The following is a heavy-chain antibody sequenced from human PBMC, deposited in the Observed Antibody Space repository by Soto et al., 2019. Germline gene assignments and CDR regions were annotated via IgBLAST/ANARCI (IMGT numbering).Heavy chain of an antibody. CDR3: VRSSEGGFNTGDF. V-gene: IGHV5-51*01. CDR2: IYPGDSDT. D-gene: IGHD2-8*02. J-gene: IGHJ4*02. Sequence: GESLNISCKGSGYSFTIYWSGWVRQRPGKGLEWMGAIYPGDSDTRYSASFRDQVKFSVDQSTNTVYIQWHSLESADNGIYYCVRSSEGGFNTGDFWGQGTRVTVSS. CDR1: GYSFTIYW.